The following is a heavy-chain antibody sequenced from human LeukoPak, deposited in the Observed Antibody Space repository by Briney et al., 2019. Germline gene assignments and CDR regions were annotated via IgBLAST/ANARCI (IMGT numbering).Heavy chain of an antibody. Sequence: SETLSLTCTVSGGSISSSTYYWGWLRQPPGKGLEWIGNIYYSGSTYYNPSLESRVTISVHTSKNQFSLKLSSVTAADTAVYYCARDGYLAADYWGQGTLVTVSS. D-gene: IGHD2-2*03. V-gene: IGHV4-39*07. J-gene: IGHJ4*02. CDR3: ARDGYLAADY. CDR2: IYYSGST. CDR1: GGSISSSTYY.